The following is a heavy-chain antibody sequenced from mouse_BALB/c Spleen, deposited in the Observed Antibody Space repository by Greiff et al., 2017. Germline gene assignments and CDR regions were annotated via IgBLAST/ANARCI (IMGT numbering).Heavy chain of an antibody. D-gene: IGHD4-1*01. V-gene: IGHV2-9*02. CDR2: IWAGGST. CDR3: ARELGNWFAY. J-gene: IGHJ3*01. Sequence: QVQLQESGPGLVAPSQSLSITCTVSGFSLTSYGVHWVRQPPGKGLEWLGVIWAGGSTNYNSALMSRLSISKDNSKSQVFLKMNSLQTDDTAMYYCARELGNWFAYWGQGTLVTVSA. CDR1: GFSLTSYG.